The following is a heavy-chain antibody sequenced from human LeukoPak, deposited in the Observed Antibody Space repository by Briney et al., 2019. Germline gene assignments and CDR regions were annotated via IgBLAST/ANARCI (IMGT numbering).Heavy chain of an antibody. CDR2: IWYDGRDK. CDR1: GFTFSGCG. D-gene: IGHD5-18*01. CDR3: AKDPYSYGSYFDY. V-gene: IGHV3-30*02. J-gene: IGHJ4*02. Sequence: GSLRLSCAASGFTFSGCGMHWIRQAPGKGLEWVAFIWYDGRDKYYADSVKGQFTISRDNSKNTLYLQMNSLRAEDTAVYYCAKDPYSYGSYFDYWGQGTLVTVSS.